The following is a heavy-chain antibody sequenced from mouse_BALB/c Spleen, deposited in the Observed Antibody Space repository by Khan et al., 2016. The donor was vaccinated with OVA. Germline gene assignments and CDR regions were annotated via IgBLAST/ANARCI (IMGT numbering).Heavy chain of an antibody. CDR2: IRYDGNT. V-gene: IGHV3-6*02. Sequence: QLEESGPGLVKPSQSLSLTCSVTGYSITNGYFWNWIRQFPGNNLEWMGYIRYDGNTNYNPSLKNRISITRDTSKNQFFLNLNSVTPEDTATYYCARGGSSGPAWFTYGGQGTLVTVSA. CDR1: GYSITNGYF. CDR3: ARGGSSGPAWFTY. D-gene: IGHD3-1*01. J-gene: IGHJ3*01.